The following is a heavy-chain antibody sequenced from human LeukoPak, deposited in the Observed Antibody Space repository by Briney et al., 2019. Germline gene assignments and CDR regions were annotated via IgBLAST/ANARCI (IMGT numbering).Heavy chain of an antibody. V-gene: IGHV1-18*01. CDR2: ITTYKGIT. J-gene: IGHJ4*02. CDR3: ARGGSGSYYYFDY. D-gene: IGHD3-10*01. CDR1: GYIFTNFG. Sequence: ASVKVSCKAFGYIFTNFGISWVRQAPGQGLEWVGWITTYKGITHYAQKFQGRVTMTRDTSTSTVYMELSSLRSEDTAVYYCARGGSGSYYYFDYWGQGTLVTVSS.